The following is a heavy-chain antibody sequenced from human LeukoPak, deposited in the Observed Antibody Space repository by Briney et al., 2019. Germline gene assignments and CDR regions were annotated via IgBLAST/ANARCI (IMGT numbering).Heavy chain of an antibody. J-gene: IGHJ4*02. D-gene: IGHD5-18*01. CDR2: ISSSSTYI. CDR3: AKTHTAMVVSPFDY. Sequence: GGSLRLSCAASGFTFSSYVMHWVRQAPGKGLEWVSSISSSSTYIYYADSMKGRITISRDNAKNSLYLQMNSLRAEDTAVYYCAKTHTAMVVSPFDYWGQGTLVTVSS. V-gene: IGHV3-21*01. CDR1: GFTFSSYV.